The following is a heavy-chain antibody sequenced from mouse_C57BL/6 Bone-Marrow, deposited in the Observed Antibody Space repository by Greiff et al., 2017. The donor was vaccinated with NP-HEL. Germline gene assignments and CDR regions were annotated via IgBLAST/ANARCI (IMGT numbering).Heavy chain of an antibody. Sequence: EVQLQQSGPELVKPGASVKISCKASGYTFTDYYMNWVKQSHGKSLEWIGDINPNNGGTSYNQKFKGKATLTVDKSSSTAYMELRSLTSEDSAVYYCARREDWFDYWGQGTTLTVSS. V-gene: IGHV1-26*01. CDR1: GYTFTDYY. CDR2: INPNNGGT. J-gene: IGHJ2*01. CDR3: ARREDWFDY.